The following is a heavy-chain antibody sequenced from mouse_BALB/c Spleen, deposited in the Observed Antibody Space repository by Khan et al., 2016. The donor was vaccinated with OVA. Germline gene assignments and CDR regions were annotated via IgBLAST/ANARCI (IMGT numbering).Heavy chain of an antibody. D-gene: IGHD2-1*01. J-gene: IGHJ3*01. Sequence: QVQLQQSGAELAKPGASVKLSCRTSGYTFTNYWIQWVKQRPGQGLGWIGEIFPGTGTTYYNENFQGKATLTIATSSSTVYMHLSSLTSEDSAVYFCARGYFGNYDFAYWGQGTLVTVSA. CDR1: GYTFTNYW. CDR2: IFPGTGTT. V-gene: IGHV1S132*01. CDR3: ARGYFGNYDFAY.